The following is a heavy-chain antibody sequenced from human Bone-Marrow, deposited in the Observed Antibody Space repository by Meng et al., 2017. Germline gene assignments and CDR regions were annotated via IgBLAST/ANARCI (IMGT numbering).Heavy chain of an antibody. D-gene: IGHD1-26*01. V-gene: IGHV1-69-2*01. CDR2: VDPEDGET. Sequence: ASVKVSCKVSGYTFTDYYMHWVQQAPGKGLEWMGLVDPEDGETIYAEKFQGRDTITADTSTETAYMELSSLRSEDTAVYYCATGIVGATRYYYYYGMDVWGQGTTVTVAS. CDR3: ATGIVGATRYYYYYGMDV. J-gene: IGHJ6*02. CDR1: GYTFTDYY.